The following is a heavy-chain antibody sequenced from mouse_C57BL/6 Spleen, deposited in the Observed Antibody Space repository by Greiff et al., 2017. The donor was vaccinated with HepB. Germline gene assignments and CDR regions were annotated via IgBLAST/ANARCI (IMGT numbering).Heavy chain of an antibody. V-gene: IGHV14-1*01. CDR2: IDPEDGDT. J-gene: IGHJ3*01. D-gene: IGHD2-4*01. Sequence: VQLQQSGAELVRPGASVKLSCTASGFNIKDYYMHWVKQRPEQGLEWIGRIDPEDGDTEYAPKFQGKATMTADTSSNTAYLQLSSMTSEDTAVYYCTTPPIYYDYPAYWGQGTLVTVSA. CDR3: TTPPIYYDYPAY. CDR1: GFNIKDYY.